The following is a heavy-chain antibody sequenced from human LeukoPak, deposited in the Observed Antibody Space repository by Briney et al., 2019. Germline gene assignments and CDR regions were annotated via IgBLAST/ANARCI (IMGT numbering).Heavy chain of an antibody. CDR3: ARRAGAYSHPYDY. CDR1: GGAISSGSYY. D-gene: IGHD4/OR15-4a*01. J-gene: IGHJ4*02. CDR2: MYYTGST. Sequence: PSETLSLTCIVSGGAISSGSYYWGWIRQPPGKGLEWIGSMYYTGSTYNSPSLKSRVTISVDTSKNQFSLKLTSVTAADTAVYYCARRAGAYSHPYDYWGQGTLVTVSS. V-gene: IGHV4-39*07.